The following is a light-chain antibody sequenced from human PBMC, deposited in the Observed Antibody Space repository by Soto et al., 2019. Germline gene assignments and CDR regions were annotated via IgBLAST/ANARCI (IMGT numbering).Light chain of an antibody. Sequence: EIVLTQSPGTLSLSPGERATLSCRASESVSRNYIAWYQQKPGQAPRLLIFATSNTATGIPDRFGGSGSETEFTLTISGLEPEDSAVYYCQYCGTSRTLGQGTKVDIK. V-gene: IGKV3-20*01. CDR2: ATS. CDR3: QYCGTSRT. J-gene: IGKJ1*01. CDR1: ESVSRNY.